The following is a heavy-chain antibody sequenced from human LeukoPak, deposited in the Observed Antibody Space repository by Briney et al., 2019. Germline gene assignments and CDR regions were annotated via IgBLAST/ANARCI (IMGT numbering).Heavy chain of an antibody. CDR2: IKEDGRKK. V-gene: IGHV3-7*03. J-gene: IGHJ4*02. CDR3: ATPLDYYDTSGFHQGGD. D-gene: IGHD3-22*01. CDR1: GFTFSGHW. Sequence: GGSLRLSCAASGFTFSGHWMTWLRQAPGKGLEWVANIKEDGRKKNYVDSVKGRFTISRDNAKDSLYLQMTSLRAGDTAMYYCATPLDYYDTSGFHQGGDWGQGTLVTVSS.